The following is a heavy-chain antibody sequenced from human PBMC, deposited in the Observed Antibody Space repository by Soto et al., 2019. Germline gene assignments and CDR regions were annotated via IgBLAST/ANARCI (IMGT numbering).Heavy chain of an antibody. CDR3: AALGAYCSGGSCSAPFDY. Sequence: ASVKVSCKASGYTFTGYYMHWVRQAPGQGLEWMGWINPNSGGTNYAQKFQGWVTMTRDTSISTAYMELSRLRSDDTAVYYCAALGAYCSGGSCSAPFDYWGQGTLVTVSS. V-gene: IGHV1-2*04. CDR1: GYTFTGYY. D-gene: IGHD2-15*01. J-gene: IGHJ4*02. CDR2: INPNSGGT.